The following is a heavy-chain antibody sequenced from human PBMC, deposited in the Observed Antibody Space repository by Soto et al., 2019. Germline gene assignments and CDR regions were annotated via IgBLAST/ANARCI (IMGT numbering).Heavy chain of an antibody. CDR1: GYTFTGYY. Sequence: ASVKVSCKASGYTFTGYYMHWVRQAPGQGLEWMGWINPNSGGTNYAQKFQGRVTMTRDTSISTAYMELSRLRSDDTAVYYCARDFDMIVVAIFDYWGQGTLVTVYS. J-gene: IGHJ4*02. CDR2: INPNSGGT. CDR3: ARDFDMIVVAIFDY. D-gene: IGHD3-22*01. V-gene: IGHV1-2*02.